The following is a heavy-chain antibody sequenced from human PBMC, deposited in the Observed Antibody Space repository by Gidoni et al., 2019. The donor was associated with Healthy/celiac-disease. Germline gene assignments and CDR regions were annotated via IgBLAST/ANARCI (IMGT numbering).Heavy chain of an antibody. CDR3: ARALFGEGMDV. Sequence: EVQLVESGGGLVKPGGSLRLSCAASGFTCSSYTMNWVRQSPGKGLEWVSSISSSNSYIYYADSVKGRFAISRDNAKNSLFLQMNSLRAEDTAVYYCARALFGEGMDVWGQGTTVTVSS. CDR1: GFTCSSYT. J-gene: IGHJ6*02. V-gene: IGHV3-21*01. D-gene: IGHD3-3*01. CDR2: ISSSNSYI.